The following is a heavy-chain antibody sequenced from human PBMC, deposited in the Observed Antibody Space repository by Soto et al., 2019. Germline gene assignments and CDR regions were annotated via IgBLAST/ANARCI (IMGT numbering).Heavy chain of an antibody. CDR2: ISGSGVTT. Sequence: PGGSLRLSCAASGFTFNTYAMNWVRQAPGKGLEWVASISGSGVTTYYADSVKGRFTVSRDISKNTLFLQMNSLSAEDTAVYYCAKGFIVVVTAIRPDDNFDVWGQGTMVTV. J-gene: IGHJ3*01. V-gene: IGHV3-23*01. CDR1: GFTFNTYA. D-gene: IGHD2-21*02. CDR3: AKGFIVVVTAIRPDDNFDV.